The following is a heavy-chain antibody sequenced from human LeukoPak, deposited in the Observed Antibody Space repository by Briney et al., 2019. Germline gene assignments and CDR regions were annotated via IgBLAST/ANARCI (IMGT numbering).Heavy chain of an antibody. V-gene: IGHV1-2*02. D-gene: IGHD6-19*01. CDR3: SRDVSGDGRVYIDH. CDR2: IDPKNGHT. CDR1: GYNFNAYN. J-gene: IGHJ4*02. Sequence: ASVKVSCKASGYNFNAYNIQWVRQARGLGLEWVGWIDPKNGHTTYAEKFKGRVMVTRDTSITAVYMELRSLRSDDTAVYYCSRDVSGDGRVYIDHWGPGTSVSVSS.